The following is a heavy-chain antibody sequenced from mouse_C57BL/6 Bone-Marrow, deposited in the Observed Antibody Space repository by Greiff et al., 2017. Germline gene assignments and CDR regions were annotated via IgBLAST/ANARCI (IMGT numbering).Heavy chain of an antibody. Sequence: EVNLVESGGGLVQSGRSLRLSCATSGFTFSDFYMEWVRQAPGQGLEWIAASRNKANDYTTEYSVSVKGRFIVSRDISQSILYLRMNALRAEDTAIYYSARDYYGSPFAYWGQGTLVTVSA. CDR3: ARDYYGSPFAY. CDR1: GFTFSDFY. D-gene: IGHD1-1*01. J-gene: IGHJ3*01. V-gene: IGHV7-1*01. CDR2: SRNKANDYTT.